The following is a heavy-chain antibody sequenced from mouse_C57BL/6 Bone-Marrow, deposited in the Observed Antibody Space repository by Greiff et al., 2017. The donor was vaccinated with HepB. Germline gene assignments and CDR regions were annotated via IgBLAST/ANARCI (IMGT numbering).Heavy chain of an antibody. CDR3: ARDQVLWYRFAY. CDR2: ISDGGSYT. V-gene: IGHV5-4*01. Sequence: EVKVVESGGGLVKPGGSLKLSCAASGFTFSSYAMSWVRQTPEKRLEWVATISDGGSYTYYPDNVKGRFTISRDNAKNNLYLQMSHLKSEDTAMYYCARDQVLWYRFAYWGQGTLVTVSA. CDR1: GFTFSSYA. D-gene: IGHD2-1*01. J-gene: IGHJ3*01.